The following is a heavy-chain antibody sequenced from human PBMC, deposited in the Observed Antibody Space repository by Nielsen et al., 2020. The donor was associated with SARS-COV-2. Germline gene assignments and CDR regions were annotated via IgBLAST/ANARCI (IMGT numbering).Heavy chain of an antibody. CDR1: GFTFDDYA. J-gene: IGHJ4*02. D-gene: IGHD6-19*01. Sequence: SLKISCAASGFTFDDYAMHWVRQAPGKGLEWVSGISWNSGSIGYADSVKGRFTISRDNAKNSLYLQMNSLRAEDTAVYYCARVDTVAAFDYWGQGTLVTVSS. CDR2: ISWNSGSI. V-gene: IGHV3-9*01. CDR3: ARVDTVAAFDY.